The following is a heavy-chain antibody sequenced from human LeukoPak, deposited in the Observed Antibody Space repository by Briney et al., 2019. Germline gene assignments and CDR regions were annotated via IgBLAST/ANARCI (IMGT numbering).Heavy chain of an antibody. J-gene: IGHJ5*02. Sequence: SETLSLTCAVYGGSFSGYYWSWIRQPPGKGLEWIGEINHSGSTNYNPSLKSRVTISVDTSKNQFSLKLSSVTAADTAVYYCAKVGGVAAGTSNWFDPWGQGTLVTVSS. V-gene: IGHV4-34*01. CDR2: INHSGST. D-gene: IGHD6-13*01. CDR3: AKVGGVAAGTSNWFDP. CDR1: GGSFSGYY.